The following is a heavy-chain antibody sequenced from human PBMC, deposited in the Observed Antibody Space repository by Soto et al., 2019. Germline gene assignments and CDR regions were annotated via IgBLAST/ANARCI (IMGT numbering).Heavy chain of an antibody. Sequence: GGSLRLSCAASGFTFSSYWMSWVRQAPGKGLEWVANIKQDGSERYYVDSVKGRFTISRDNAKNSLYLQMNSLRAEDTAVYYCARDPNIVLVPAALRSYYYYYGLDVWGQGTTVTVSS. D-gene: IGHD2-2*01. CDR3: ARDPNIVLVPAALRSYYYYYGLDV. CDR1: GFTFSSYW. V-gene: IGHV3-7*01. CDR2: IKQDGSER. J-gene: IGHJ6*02.